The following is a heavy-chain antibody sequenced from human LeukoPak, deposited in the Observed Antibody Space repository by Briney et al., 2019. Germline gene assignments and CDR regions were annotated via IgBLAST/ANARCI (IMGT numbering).Heavy chain of an antibody. D-gene: IGHD3-22*01. Sequence: PGGSLRLSCAASGFTFIDYSMTWVRQAPGKGLEWVSSISISSSYIYYADSVKGRFTISRDNSKNTLYLQMNSLRAEDTAVYYCAKAHYDSSGYYYDRDFDYWGQGTLVTVSS. CDR2: ISISSSYI. CDR3: AKAHYDSSGYYYDRDFDY. V-gene: IGHV3-21*04. CDR1: GFTFIDYS. J-gene: IGHJ4*02.